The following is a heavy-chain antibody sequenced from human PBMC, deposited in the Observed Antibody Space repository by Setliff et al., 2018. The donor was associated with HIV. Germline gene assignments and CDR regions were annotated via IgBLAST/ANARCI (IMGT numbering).Heavy chain of an antibody. CDR3: ARGSGFIEAAGTDY. V-gene: IGHV1-2*06. Sequence: ASVKVSCKASGYIFSDYYIHWVRQTPGQGLERMGRINPNSGATDYAQEFQGRVSMTRDTSIRTVYMELSSLRSEDTAVYYCARGSGFIEAAGTDYWGQGTLVTVSS. CDR2: INPNSGAT. J-gene: IGHJ4*02. CDR1: GYIFSDYY. D-gene: IGHD6-13*01.